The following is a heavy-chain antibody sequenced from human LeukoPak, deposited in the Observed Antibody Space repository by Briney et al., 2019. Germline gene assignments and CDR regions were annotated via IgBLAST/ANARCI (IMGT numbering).Heavy chain of an antibody. CDR1: GFKFSNYW. J-gene: IGHJ6*02. CDR3: AKDYYGSGSSSCGMDV. D-gene: IGHD3-10*01. V-gene: IGHV3-74*01. CDR2: INPDGSST. Sequence: PGGSLRLSCAASGFKFSNYWMHWVRQAPGKGLVWVSRINPDGSSTSYADSVKGRFTISRDNSKNTLYLQMNSLKTEDTAVYYCAKDYYGSGSSSCGMDVWGQGTTVTVSS.